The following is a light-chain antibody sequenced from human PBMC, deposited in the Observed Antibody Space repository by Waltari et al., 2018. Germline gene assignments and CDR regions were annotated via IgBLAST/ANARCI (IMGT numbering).Light chain of an antibody. CDR2: WAS. Sequence: DIVMTQSPDSLAVSLGESATIHCKSSQSVLYSSNNKNYLAWYQQKPGQPPKLLIYWASTRESGVPDRFSGSGSGTDFTLTISSLQAEDVAVYYCQQYYSTPPLTFGGGTKVEIK. J-gene: IGKJ4*01. CDR3: QQYYSTPPLT. V-gene: IGKV4-1*01. CDR1: QSVLYSSNNKNY.